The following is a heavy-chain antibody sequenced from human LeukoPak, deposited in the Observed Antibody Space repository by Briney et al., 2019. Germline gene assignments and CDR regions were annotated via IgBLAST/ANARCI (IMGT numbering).Heavy chain of an antibody. D-gene: IGHD3-22*01. CDR2: ISWNSGSI. CDR1: GFTFDDYA. J-gene: IGHJ4*02. V-gene: IGHV3-9*01. CDR3: AKDLYYYDSSGSDY. Sequence: GRSLRLSCAASGFTFDDYAMHWVRQAPGKGLEWVSGISWNSGSIGYADSVKGRFTISRDNAKNSLYLQMNSLRAVDTALYYCAKDLYYYDSSGSDYWGQGTLVTVSS.